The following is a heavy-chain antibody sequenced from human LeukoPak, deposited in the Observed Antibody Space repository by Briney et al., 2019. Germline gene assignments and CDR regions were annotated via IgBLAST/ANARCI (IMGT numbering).Heavy chain of an antibody. CDR1: GGSFNNYA. J-gene: IGHJ2*01. CDR2: IIPIFGIA. Sequence: SVKVSCKASGGSFNNYAISWVRQAPGQGLEWMGRIIPIFGIANSAQKFQGRVTITADKSTNTAYMELSSLRSEDTAVYYCAREIAAAGPNWYFDLWGRGTLVTVSS. V-gene: IGHV1-69*04. CDR3: AREIAAAGPNWYFDL. D-gene: IGHD6-13*01.